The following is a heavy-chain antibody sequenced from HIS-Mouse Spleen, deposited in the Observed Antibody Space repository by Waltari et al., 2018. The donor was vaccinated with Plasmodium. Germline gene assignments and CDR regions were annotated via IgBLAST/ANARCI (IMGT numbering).Heavy chain of an antibody. D-gene: IGHD1-1*01. CDR3: ARGGTTRGP. V-gene: IGHV4-31*03. CDR1: GASLRVGNYD. J-gene: IGHJ5*02. CDR2: VYYNGIT. Sequence: QVHLHESGPGVVKPSETLSPPCSVSGASLRVGNYDWNWYRQRPGKGPEWIGHVYYNGITYYTASLRSRVTLSLDTSNNRFSMTLVSVTAADTAVYYCARGGTTRGPWGQGTRVTVS.